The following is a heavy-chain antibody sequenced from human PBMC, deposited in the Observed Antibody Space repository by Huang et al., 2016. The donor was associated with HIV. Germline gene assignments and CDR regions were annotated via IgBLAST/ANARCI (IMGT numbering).Heavy chain of an antibody. CDR3: ARLIGSPSFYYGLDV. D-gene: IGHD3-10*01. CDR1: GYRFRSNW. J-gene: IGHJ6*02. Sequence: EVQLVQSGAEVKKPGESLKISCKGSGYRFRSNWIGWVRQMPGKGLEWMGIIYPGDSDTRDRPSFKGQVTISADKSINTAYLQWSSLKASDTAMYYCARLIGSPSFYYGLDVWGQGTTVTVSS. CDR2: IYPGDSDT. V-gene: IGHV5-51*01.